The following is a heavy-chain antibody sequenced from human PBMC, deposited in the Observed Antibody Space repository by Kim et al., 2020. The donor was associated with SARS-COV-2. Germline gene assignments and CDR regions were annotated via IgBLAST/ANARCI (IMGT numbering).Heavy chain of an antibody. CDR1: GYGFTNYW. D-gene: IGHD4-17*01. V-gene: IGHV5-10-1*01. CDR3: ARRPKTTVTTSAFDM. Sequence: GESLKISCKGSGYGFTNYWINWVRQMPGKGLEWVGRIDPSDSYTNYSPFFEGHVTISGDKSINTAYLQWSSLRASDTAMYYWARRPKTTVTTSAFDMWGQGTMVTVSS. CDR2: IDPSDSYT. J-gene: IGHJ3*02.